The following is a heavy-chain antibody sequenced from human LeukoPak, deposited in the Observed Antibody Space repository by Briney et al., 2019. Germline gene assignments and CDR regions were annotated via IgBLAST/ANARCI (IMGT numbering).Heavy chain of an antibody. CDR3: ARGGGLDV. D-gene: IGHD3-16*01. J-gene: IGHJ6*02. CDR2: INGDGSSI. Sequence: PGGSLRLSCVASGFTFSSYWMHWVRQVPGKGLVWVSRINGDGSSISYADSVKGRFTISRDNAKNSLYLQMSNLRAEDTAVYFCARGGGLDVWGQGATVTVSS. CDR1: GFTFSSYW. V-gene: IGHV3-74*01.